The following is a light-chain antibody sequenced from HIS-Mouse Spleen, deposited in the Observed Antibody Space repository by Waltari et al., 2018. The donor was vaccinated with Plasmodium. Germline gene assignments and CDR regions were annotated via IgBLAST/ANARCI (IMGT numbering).Light chain of an antibody. Sequence: DIQMTQSPSSLSASVGDRVPITCRASQSISSYLNWYQQKPGKAPKLLIYAASSVQSGVPSRFSGSGSGTDFTISSLQPEDFATYYCQQSYSTPPYTFGQETKLEIK. V-gene: IGKV1-39*01. CDR1: QSISSY. CDR2: AAS. J-gene: IGKJ2*01. CDR3: QQSYSTPPYT.